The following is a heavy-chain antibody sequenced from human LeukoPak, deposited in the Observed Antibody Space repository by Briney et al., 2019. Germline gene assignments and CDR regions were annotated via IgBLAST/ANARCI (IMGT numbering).Heavy chain of an antibody. CDR1: GYTFTSYG. CDR2: ISAYNGNT. D-gene: IGHD6-6*01. J-gene: IGHJ6*03. V-gene: IGHV1-18*01. CDR3: ARIKSSMGRYYYYYMDV. Sequence: GASVKVSCKASGYTFTSYGISWVRQAPGQGLEWMGWISAYNGNTNYAQKLQGRVTMTTDTSTSTAYMELRSLRSDDTAVYYCARIKSSMGRYYYYYMDVWGKGTTVTVSS.